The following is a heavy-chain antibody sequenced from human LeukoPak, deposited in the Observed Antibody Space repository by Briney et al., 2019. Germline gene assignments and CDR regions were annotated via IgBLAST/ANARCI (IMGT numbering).Heavy chain of an antibody. D-gene: IGHD6-13*01. J-gene: IGHJ6*02. CDR3: ARVNSWYRDYYYYYGMDV. CDR1: GGSISSSSYY. Sequence: SETLSLTCPVSGGSISSSSYYWGWIRQPPGKRLEWIGSIYYSGSTYYNPSLKSRVTISVDTSKNQFSLKLSSVTAADTAVYYCARVNSWYRDYYYYYGMDVWGQGTTVTVSS. V-gene: IGHV4-39*07. CDR2: IYYSGST.